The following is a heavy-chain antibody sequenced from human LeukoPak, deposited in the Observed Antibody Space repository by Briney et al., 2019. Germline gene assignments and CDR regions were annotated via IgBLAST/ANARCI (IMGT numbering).Heavy chain of an antibody. Sequence: GGSLRLSCATSGFTLSSFYMHWVRQRPGKGLVWVSRINSDGTDTKYADSAKGRFTISRDNTKNTVYLQMNNLGAEDTAVYYCARGAWGYSVHFDNWGQGAPVTVSS. J-gene: IGHJ4*02. CDR3: ARGAWGYSVHFDN. CDR2: INSDGTDT. D-gene: IGHD3-16*01. V-gene: IGHV3-74*03. CDR1: GFTLSSFY.